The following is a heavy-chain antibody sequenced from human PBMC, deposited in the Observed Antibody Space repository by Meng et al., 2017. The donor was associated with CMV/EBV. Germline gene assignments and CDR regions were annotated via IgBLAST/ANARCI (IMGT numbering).Heavy chain of an antibody. CDR2: IIPILGIA. V-gene: IGHV1-69*10. CDR3: ARDQRVLRFLEWLTGGWFDP. D-gene: IGHD3-3*01. Sequence: SHAISGVRQAPGQGLEWMGGIIPILGIANYAQKFQGRVTITADKSTSTAYMELSSLRSEDTAVYYCARDQRVLRFLEWLTGGWFDPWGQGTLVTVSS. CDR1: SHA. J-gene: IGHJ5*02.